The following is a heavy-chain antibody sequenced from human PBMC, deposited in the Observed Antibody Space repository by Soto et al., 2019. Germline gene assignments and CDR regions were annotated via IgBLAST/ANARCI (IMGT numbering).Heavy chain of an antibody. CDR3: ARDRLYGSGSYRYYYSMDV. J-gene: IGHJ6*02. D-gene: IGHD3-10*01. V-gene: IGHV1-69*13. Sequence: SVKVSCKASGVTFSSYAISWVRQAPGQGLEWMGGIIPIFGTANYAQKFQGRVTITADESTSTAYMELSSLRSEDTAVYYCARDRLYGSGSYRYYYSMDVWGQGTTVTVS. CDR1: GVTFSSYA. CDR2: IIPIFGTA.